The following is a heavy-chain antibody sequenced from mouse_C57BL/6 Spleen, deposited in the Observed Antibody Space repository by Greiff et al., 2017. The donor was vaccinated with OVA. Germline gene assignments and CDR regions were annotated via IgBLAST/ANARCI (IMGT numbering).Heavy chain of an antibody. Sequence: QVQLQQPGAELVRPGSSVKLSCKASGYTFTSYWMDWVKQRPGQGLEWIGNIYPSDSETHYNQKFKDKATLTVDKSSSTAYMQLSSLTSEDSAVYYCATPYGNYDAMDYWGQGTSVTVSS. CDR3: ATPYGNYDAMDY. CDR2: IYPSDSET. CDR1: GYTFTSYW. J-gene: IGHJ4*01. D-gene: IGHD2-1*01. V-gene: IGHV1-61*01.